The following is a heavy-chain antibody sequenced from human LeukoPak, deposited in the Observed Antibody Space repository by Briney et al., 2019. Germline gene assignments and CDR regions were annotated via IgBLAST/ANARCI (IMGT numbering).Heavy chain of an antibody. J-gene: IGHJ5*02. Sequence: PSETLSLTCAVYGGSFSGYYWSWIRQPAGKGLEWIGRIYTSGSTNYNPSLKSRVTMSVDTSKNQFSLKLSSVTAADTAVYYCAREYRIAAAGTVDPWGQGTLVTVSS. V-gene: IGHV4-4*07. D-gene: IGHD6-13*01. CDR2: IYTSGST. CDR3: AREYRIAAAGTVDP. CDR1: GGSFSGYY.